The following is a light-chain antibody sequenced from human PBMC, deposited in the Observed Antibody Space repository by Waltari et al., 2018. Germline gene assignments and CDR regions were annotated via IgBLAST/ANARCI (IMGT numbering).Light chain of an antibody. CDR2: LGS. Sequence: DIVITKSPLSLPVTPGEQASIPCRSSQRLLHSNGYNYLDWYLQKPGQAPQLQIYLGSNRASGVPDRFSGSGSGTDFTLKISRVEAEDVGVYYCMQALQTPITFGQGTRLEIK. CDR1: QRLLHSNGYNY. CDR3: MQALQTPIT. J-gene: IGKJ5*01. V-gene: IGKV2-28*01.